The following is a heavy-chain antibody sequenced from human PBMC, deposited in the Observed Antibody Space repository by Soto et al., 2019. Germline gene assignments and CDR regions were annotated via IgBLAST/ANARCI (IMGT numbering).Heavy chain of an antibody. Sequence: ASVKVSCKASGYTFTSYDINWVRQATGQGLEWMGWMNPNSGNTGYAQKFQGRVTMTRNTSISTAYMELSSLRSEDTAVYYCARGRGTTVTPSDYYYYMDVWGKGTTVTVSS. D-gene: IGHD4-17*01. CDR2: MNPNSGNT. CDR3: ARGRGTTVTPSDYYYYMDV. CDR1: GYTFTSYD. V-gene: IGHV1-8*01. J-gene: IGHJ6*03.